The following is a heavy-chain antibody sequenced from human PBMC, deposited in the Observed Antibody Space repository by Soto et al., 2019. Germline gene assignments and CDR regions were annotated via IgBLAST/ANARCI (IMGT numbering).Heavy chain of an antibody. Sequence: SGGSLRLSCAASGFTFSSYAMHWVRQAPGKGLEWVAVISYDGSNKYYADSVKGRFTISRDNSKNTLYLQMNSLRAEDTAVYYCAKNLPAEPSGAYYYYYGMDVWGQGTTVTVSS. V-gene: IGHV3-30-3*02. D-gene: IGHD2-15*01. CDR1: GFTFSSYA. CDR2: ISYDGSNK. J-gene: IGHJ6*02. CDR3: AKNLPAEPSGAYYYYYGMDV.